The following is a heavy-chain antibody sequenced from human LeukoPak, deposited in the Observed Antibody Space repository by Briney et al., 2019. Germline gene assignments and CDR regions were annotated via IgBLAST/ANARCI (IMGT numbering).Heavy chain of an antibody. CDR1: GFTFSSYA. CDR2: ISGSGGST. CDR3: AKDSIRSAITMVRGVIIYQD. J-gene: IGHJ4*02. Sequence: AGGSLRLSCAASGFTFSSYAMSWVRQAPGKGLEWVSAISGSGGSTYYADSVKGRFTISRDNSKNTLYLQMNSLRAEDTAVYYCAKDSIRSAITMVRGVIIYQDWGQGTLVTVSS. V-gene: IGHV3-23*01. D-gene: IGHD3-10*01.